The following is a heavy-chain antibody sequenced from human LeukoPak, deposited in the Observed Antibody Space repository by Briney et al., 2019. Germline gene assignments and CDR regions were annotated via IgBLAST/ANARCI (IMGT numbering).Heavy chain of an antibody. CDR3: ARRRDSSAYDAFGT. V-gene: IGHV4-31*03. D-gene: IGHD3-22*01. CDR2: IDYSGST. CDR1: GGSISSGGYY. Sequence: KPSQTLSLTCTVSGGSISSGGYYWSWIRQHPGKGLEWIGYIDYSGSTYYNPSLRSRVTISVDTSKNQFSLKLSSVTAADTAVYYCARRRDSSAYDAFGTWGQGTMVTVSS. J-gene: IGHJ3*02.